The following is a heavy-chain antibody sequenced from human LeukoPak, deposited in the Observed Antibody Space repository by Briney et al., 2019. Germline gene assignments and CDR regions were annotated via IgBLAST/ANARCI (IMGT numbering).Heavy chain of an antibody. J-gene: IGHJ4*02. D-gene: IGHD3-22*01. CDR1: GGSFSGYY. Sequence: SETLPLTCAVYGGSFSGYYWSWIRQPPGKGLEWIGEINHSGSTNYNPSLKSRVTMSVDTSKNQFSLKLSSVTAADTAVYYCARGRSGYYEMFFDYWGQGTLVTVSS. V-gene: IGHV4-34*01. CDR3: ARGRSGYYEMFFDY. CDR2: INHSGST.